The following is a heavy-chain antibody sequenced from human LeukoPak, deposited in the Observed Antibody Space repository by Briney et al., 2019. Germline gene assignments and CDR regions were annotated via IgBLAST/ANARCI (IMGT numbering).Heavy chain of an antibody. CDR1: GGSFSGYY. CDR3: ARVRAVADPYFDY. Sequence: SETLSLTCAVYGGSFSGYYWSWIRQPPGKGLEWIGEINHSGSTNYNPSLKSRVTISVDTSKNQFSLKLSSVTAADTAVYYCARVRAVADPYFDYWGQGTLVTVSS. D-gene: IGHD6-19*01. J-gene: IGHJ4*02. CDR2: INHSGST. V-gene: IGHV4-34*01.